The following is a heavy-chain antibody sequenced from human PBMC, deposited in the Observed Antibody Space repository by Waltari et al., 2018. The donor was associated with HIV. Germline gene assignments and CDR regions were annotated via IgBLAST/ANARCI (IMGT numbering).Heavy chain of an antibody. V-gene: IGHV3-9*01. CDR3: AKGPTLTGPPTYFNY. CDR1: GFTFDAYA. J-gene: IGHJ4*02. CDR2: ISWNSGSI. Sequence: EVHLVESGGGLVQPGRSLRLSCAASGFTFDAYAMLWVRQTPGKGLEWVSGISWNSGSIGYADSVKGRFTISRDNAKNSLFLQMNSLRPEDTAFYYCAKGPTLTGPPTYFNYWGQGTLVTVSS.